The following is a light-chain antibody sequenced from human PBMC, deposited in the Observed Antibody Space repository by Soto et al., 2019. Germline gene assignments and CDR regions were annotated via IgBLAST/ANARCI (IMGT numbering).Light chain of an antibody. Sequence: QSALTQPASVSGSPGQSITISCTGTSTDTYHYKYVSWYRQHPGKAPKLIIYEVSSRPSGVSDRFSGSKSGNTASLTISGLQAEDEADYYCNSYATGATKFGGGTKVTVL. CDR1: STDTYHYKY. J-gene: IGLJ3*02. V-gene: IGLV2-14*01. CDR2: EVS. CDR3: NSYATGATK.